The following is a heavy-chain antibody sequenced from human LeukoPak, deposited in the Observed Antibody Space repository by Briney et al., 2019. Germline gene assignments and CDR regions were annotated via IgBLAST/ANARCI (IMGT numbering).Heavy chain of an antibody. CDR1: GFTFSSYW. D-gene: IGHD4-17*01. Sequence: AGGSLRLSCAASGFTFSSYWMSWVRQAPGKGLEWVANIKQDGSEKYYVDSVKGRFTISRDNAKNSLYLQMNSLRAEDTAVYYCARTQGLYGDYYFDYWGQGTLVTVSS. CDR3: ARTQGLYGDYYFDY. V-gene: IGHV3-7*01. CDR2: IKQDGSEK. J-gene: IGHJ4*02.